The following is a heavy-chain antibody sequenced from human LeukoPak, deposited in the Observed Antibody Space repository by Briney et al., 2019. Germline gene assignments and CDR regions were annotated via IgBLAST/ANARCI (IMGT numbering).Heavy chain of an antibody. CDR1: GYSFTSYW. CDR2: IYPGDSDT. Sequence: GESLKIYCKGSGYSFTSYWIGWVRQMPGKGLEWMGIIYPGDSDTRYSPSFQGQVTISADKSISTAYLQWSSLKASGTAMYYCARHAENPYYYDSSSIDYWGQGTLVTVSS. CDR3: ARHAENPYYYDSSSIDY. V-gene: IGHV5-51*01. J-gene: IGHJ4*02. D-gene: IGHD3-22*01.